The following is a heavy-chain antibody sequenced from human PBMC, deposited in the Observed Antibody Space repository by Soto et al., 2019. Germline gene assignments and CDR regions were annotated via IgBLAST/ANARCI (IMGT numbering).Heavy chain of an antibody. CDR3: ARPRGSLYYFDY. V-gene: IGHV1-8*01. CDR2: MNPNSGNT. Sequence: ASVKVSCKASGYTFTSYDINWVRQATGQGLEWMGWMNPNSGNTGYAQKFQGRVTMTRNTSISTAYMELSSLRSEDTAVYYCARPRGSLYYFDYWGQGTLVTVSS. D-gene: IGHD5-12*01. J-gene: IGHJ4*02. CDR1: GYTFTSYD.